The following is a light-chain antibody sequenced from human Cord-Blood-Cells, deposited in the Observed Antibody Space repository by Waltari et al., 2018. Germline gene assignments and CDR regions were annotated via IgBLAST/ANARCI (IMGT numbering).Light chain of an antibody. V-gene: IGLV3-21*02. CDR2: DDS. J-gene: IGLJ1*01. CDR1: NIGSKS. Sequence: SYVLTQPPSVSVAPGQTARITCGGNNIGSKSVHWYQQKPGQAPVLVVYDDSDRPSGMPERFSGSNSGNTATLTISRVEAGDEADYYCQVWDSSSDHLYVFGTGTKVTVL. CDR3: QVWDSSSDHLYV.